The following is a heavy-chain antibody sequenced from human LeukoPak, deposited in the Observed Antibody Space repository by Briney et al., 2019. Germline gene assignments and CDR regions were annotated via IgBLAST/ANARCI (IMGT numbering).Heavy chain of an antibody. V-gene: IGHV4-34*01. D-gene: IGHD3-9*01. J-gene: IGHJ4*02. CDR1: DGSFSGYY. CDR3: ARANSDDWPSYYFDY. CDR2: INHSGST. Sequence: SETLSLTCAVYDGSFSGYYWSWIRQPPGKGLEWIGEINHSGSTNYNPSLKSRVTISVDTSKNQFSLKLSSVTAADTAVYYCARANSDDWPSYYFDYWGQGTLVTVSS.